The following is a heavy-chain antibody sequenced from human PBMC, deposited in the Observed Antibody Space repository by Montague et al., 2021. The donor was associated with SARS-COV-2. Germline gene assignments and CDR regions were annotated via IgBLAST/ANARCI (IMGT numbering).Heavy chain of an antibody. CDR3: ARWDPQTLTMIGLRGKSASDY. J-gene: IGHJ4*02. Sequence: SETRSLTCTVSGGSISRFSWSWIRQPPGQELEWIAYIYSNGSTAYNPSLKSRVTLSVDTSKSQFFLKLSSVTAADTGVYYCARWDPQTLTMIGLRGKSASDYWGQGTLVTVSS. CDR1: GGSISRFS. CDR2: IYSNGST. D-gene: IGHD4-23*01. V-gene: IGHV4-59*12.